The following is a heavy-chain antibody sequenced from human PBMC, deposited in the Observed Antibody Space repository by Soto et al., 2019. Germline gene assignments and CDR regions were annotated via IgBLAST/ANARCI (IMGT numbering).Heavy chain of an antibody. CDR3: ARGRAGNCTPNDY. V-gene: IGHV3-30-3*01. Sequence: QVQLVESGGGVVQPGRSLRLSCAASGFTFRMFAKHWVRQAPGKGLEWVAVISYDGSNTFYADSVQGRFTISRDNSKNTPFLQMSSLRTSDTAVYYCARGRAGNCTPNDYWGQGTLVTVSS. CDR2: ISYDGSNT. D-gene: IGHD1-1*01. CDR1: GFTFRMFA. J-gene: IGHJ4*02.